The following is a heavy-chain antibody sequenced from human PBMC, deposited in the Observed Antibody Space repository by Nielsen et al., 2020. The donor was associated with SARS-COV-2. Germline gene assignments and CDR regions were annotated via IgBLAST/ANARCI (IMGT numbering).Heavy chain of an antibody. CDR3: AKGARPGIAAANDY. J-gene: IGHJ4*02. CDR1: GFTFDDYA. D-gene: IGHD6-13*01. V-gene: IGHV3-9*01. Sequence: GGSLRLSCAASGFTFDDYAMHWVRQAPGKGLEWVSGISWNSGSIGYADSVKGRFTISRDNAKNSLYLQMNSLRAEDTALYYCAKGARPGIAAANDYRGQGTLVTVSS. CDR2: ISWNSGSI.